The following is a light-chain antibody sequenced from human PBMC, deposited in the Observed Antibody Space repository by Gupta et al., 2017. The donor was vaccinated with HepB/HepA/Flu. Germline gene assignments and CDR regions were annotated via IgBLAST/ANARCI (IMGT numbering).Light chain of an antibody. CDR2: DAS. J-gene: IGKJ5*01. CDR1: QSVSSY. CDR3: QQRSNWPPIT. Sequence: EIVFTQSPATLSLSPGERATLSCRASQSVSSYLAWYQQKPGQAPRLLIYDASNRDTGIPARFSGSGCGRDLTLTISSREPEDFAVYYCQQRSNWPPITFGQGTRLEIK. V-gene: IGKV3-11*02.